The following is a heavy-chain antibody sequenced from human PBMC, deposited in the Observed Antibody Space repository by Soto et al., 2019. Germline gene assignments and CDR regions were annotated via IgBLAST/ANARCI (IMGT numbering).Heavy chain of an antibody. J-gene: IGHJ6*02. V-gene: IGHV4-30-4*01. CDR1: GGSISSGDYY. Sequence: SETLSLTXTVSGGSISSGDYYWSWIRQPPGKGLEWIGYIYYSGSTYYNPSLKSRVTISVDTSKNQFSLKLSSVTAAETAVYYCAREPTQIYYYYGMDVWGQGTTVTVS. CDR3: AREPTQIYYYYGMDV. CDR2: IYYSGST.